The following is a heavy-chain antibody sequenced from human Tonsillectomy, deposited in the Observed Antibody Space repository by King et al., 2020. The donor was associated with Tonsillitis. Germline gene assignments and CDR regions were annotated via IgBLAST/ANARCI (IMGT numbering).Heavy chain of an antibody. CDR2: VNPSSGDT. J-gene: IGHJ2*01. CDR1: EYTFTGYC. D-gene: IGHD7-27*01. Sequence: QLVQSGAEVKKPGASVKVSCKASEYTFTGYCIHWLRQGPGQGLEWMGWVNPSSGDTRYAHNFQGRVTMTRDTSISTTYMELSRLTYDDTAVYYCASAPPTWGYWYLDLWGRGTLVTVSS. V-gene: IGHV1-2*07. CDR3: ASAPPTWGYWYLDL.